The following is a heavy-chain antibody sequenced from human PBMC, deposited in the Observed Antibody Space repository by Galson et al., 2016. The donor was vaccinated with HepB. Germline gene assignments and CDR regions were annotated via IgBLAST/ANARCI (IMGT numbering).Heavy chain of an antibody. CDR2: ISGSGSIT. D-gene: IGHD3-10*01. CDR1: GFTFASYA. V-gene: IGHV3-23*01. CDR3: AKVQRSGTYYNGRVFGPAFDN. J-gene: IGHJ4*02. Sequence: SLRLSCAAPGFTFASYAMRWVRQAPGKGLEWVSTISGSGSITYYADSVKGRLTLSRDNSKNTVYLQMRTRRVEDTAIYYCAKVQRSGTYYNGRVFGPAFDNWGQGTLVTVSS.